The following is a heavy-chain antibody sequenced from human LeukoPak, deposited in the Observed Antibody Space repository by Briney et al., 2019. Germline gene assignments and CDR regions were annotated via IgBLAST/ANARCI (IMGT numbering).Heavy chain of an antibody. Sequence: SETLSLTCTVSGASIDTYYWSWVRRPAGKGLEWIGRMYTRGRTHYSPSLESRLTMSVDTSKNQFSLKLTSVTAADTAVYYCANGGNSGSYFEDWGQGTLVTVSS. D-gene: IGHD1-26*01. CDR3: ANGGNSGSYFED. CDR1: GASIDTYY. V-gene: IGHV4-4*07. CDR2: MYTRGRT. J-gene: IGHJ4*02.